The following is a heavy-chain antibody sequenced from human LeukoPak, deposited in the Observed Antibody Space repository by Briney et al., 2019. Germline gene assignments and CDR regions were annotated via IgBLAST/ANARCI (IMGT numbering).Heavy chain of an antibody. CDR2: ISAYNGNT. J-gene: IGHJ6*02. CDR3: ARGRYCSGGSCIYYYYYGMDV. Sequence: ASVKVSCKASGYTFTSNGISWVRQAPGQGLEWMGWISAYNGNTNYAQKLQGRVTMTTDTSTSTADMELRSLRSDATAVYYCARGRYCSGGSCIYYYYYGMDVWGQGTTVTGSS. V-gene: IGHV1-18*01. CDR1: GYTFTSNG. D-gene: IGHD2-15*01.